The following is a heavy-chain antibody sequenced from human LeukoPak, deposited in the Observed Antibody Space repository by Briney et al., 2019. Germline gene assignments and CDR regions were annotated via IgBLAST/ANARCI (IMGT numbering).Heavy chain of an antibody. D-gene: IGHD3-9*01. CDR1: GGSISSYY. CDR3: AGEYYDILTGYRNFDY. V-gene: IGHV4-59*01. CDR2: IYYSGST. J-gene: IGHJ4*02. Sequence: SETLSLTCTVSGGSISSYYWSWIRQPPGKGLEWIGYIYYSGSTNYNPSLKSRVTISVDTSKNQFSLKLSSVTAADTAVYYCAGEYYDILTGYRNFDYWGQGTLVTVSS.